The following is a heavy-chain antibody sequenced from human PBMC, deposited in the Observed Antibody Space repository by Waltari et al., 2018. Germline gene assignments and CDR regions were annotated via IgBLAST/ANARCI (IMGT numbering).Heavy chain of an antibody. J-gene: IGHJ3*02. Sequence: EVQLVQSGAEVKKPGESLKISCKGSGYSFTTYWIGWVRQMPGKGLEWMGTIYPGDSDARYSPSFQGEVTISADKAISAAYLQWSSLKASDSAMYYCARQRRDRRLVGAFDMWGQGTKVTVSS. V-gene: IGHV5-51*01. CDR2: IYPGDSDA. CDR3: ARQRRDRRLVGAFDM. CDR1: GYSFTTYW. D-gene: IGHD2-8*02.